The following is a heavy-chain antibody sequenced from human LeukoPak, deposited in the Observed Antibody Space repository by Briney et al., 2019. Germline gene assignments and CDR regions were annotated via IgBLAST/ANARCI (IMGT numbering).Heavy chain of an antibody. CDR1: GFIFSSYE. V-gene: IGHV3-48*03. Sequence: PGGSLRLSCAASGFIFSSYEMTWVRQAPGKGLEWVSYISSSGTIIYYADSVKGRFTISRDNAKNSLYLQMNSLRAEDTAVYYCARDLSDYDFWSGYYPCCIFDYWGQGTLVTVSS. CDR2: ISSSGTII. J-gene: IGHJ4*02. CDR3: ARDLSDYDFWSGYYPCCIFDY. D-gene: IGHD3-3*01.